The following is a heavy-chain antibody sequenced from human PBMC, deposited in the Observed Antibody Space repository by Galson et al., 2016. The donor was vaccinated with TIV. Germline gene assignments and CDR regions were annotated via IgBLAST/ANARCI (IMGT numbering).Heavy chain of an antibody. Sequence: SVKVSCKASGDTFSNYAISWVRQAPGQGLEWMGRIIPILNIANYAQEFQGRVTITADESTSTVYMELNSLRSDDTAVYYCARGPAENYWGQGTLVTVS. CDR1: GDTFSNYA. J-gene: IGHJ4*02. CDR3: ARGPAENY. CDR2: IIPILNIA. V-gene: IGHV1-69*04.